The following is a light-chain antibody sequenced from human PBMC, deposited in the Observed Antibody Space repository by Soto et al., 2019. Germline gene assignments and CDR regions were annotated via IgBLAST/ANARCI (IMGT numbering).Light chain of an antibody. CDR2: GAS. CDR1: QIISSTY. V-gene: IGKV3-20*01. CDR3: QHYGTSLYT. J-gene: IGKJ2*01. Sequence: DIVLTQSPGTLSLSPGERATLSCRASQIISSTYLDWYQQKPGQAPRLLIYGASSRATGIPDRFSGSGSGTDFTLTISRLEPEDFEVYYCQHYGTSLYTFGQGTKLEIK.